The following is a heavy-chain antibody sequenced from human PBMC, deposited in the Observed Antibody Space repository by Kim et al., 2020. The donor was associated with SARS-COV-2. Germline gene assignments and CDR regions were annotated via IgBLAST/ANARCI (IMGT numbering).Heavy chain of an antibody. Sequence: GGSLRLSCAASGFTVSSNYMSWVRQAPGKGLEWVSVIYSGGSTYYADSVKGRFTISRDNSKNTLYLQMNSLGAEDTAGYYCARDKPPYGSGSYYINYYYGMDVWGQGTTVTVSS. CDR3: ARDKPPYGSGSYYINYYYGMDV. CDR1: GFTVSSNY. J-gene: IGHJ6*02. CDR2: IYSGGST. D-gene: IGHD3-10*01. V-gene: IGHV3-66*01.